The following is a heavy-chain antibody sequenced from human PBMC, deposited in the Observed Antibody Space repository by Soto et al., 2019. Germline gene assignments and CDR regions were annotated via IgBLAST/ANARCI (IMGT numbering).Heavy chain of an antibody. CDR2: ISAYNGNT. Sequence: QVQLVQSGAEVKKPGASVKVSCKASGYTFTSYGISWVRQAPGQGLEWMGWISAYNGNTNYAQKLQGRVTMTTDTSTSTAYMELRSLRSDATAVYYCARWACSGGSCYPTFDYWGQGTLVTVSS. J-gene: IGHJ4*02. V-gene: IGHV1-18*01. D-gene: IGHD2-15*01. CDR1: GYTFTSYG. CDR3: ARWACSGGSCYPTFDY.